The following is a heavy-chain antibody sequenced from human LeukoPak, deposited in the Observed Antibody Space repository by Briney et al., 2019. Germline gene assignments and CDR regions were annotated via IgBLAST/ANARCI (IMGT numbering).Heavy chain of an antibody. V-gene: IGHV4-34*01. CDR3: ARGDYIYGDRPNYFDY. J-gene: IGHJ4*02. CDR2: INHSRST. CDR1: GGSFSPYY. D-gene: IGHD4-17*01. Sequence: SETLSLTCAVYGGSFSPYYWSWIRQSPDKGLEWIGEINHSRSTNYNPSLKSRVTMSVDTSKNQFSLKLSSVTAADTAVYYCARGDYIYGDRPNYFDYWGQGILVTVSS.